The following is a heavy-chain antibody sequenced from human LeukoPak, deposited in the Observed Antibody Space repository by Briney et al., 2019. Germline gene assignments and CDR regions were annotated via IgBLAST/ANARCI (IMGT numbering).Heavy chain of an antibody. CDR2: INTGNGNT. CDR3: ASDCTYCSSTSCHERGVFDY. D-gene: IGHD2-2*01. J-gene: IGHJ4*02. V-gene: IGHV1-3*04. Sequence: GASVKVSCEASGYTFTSYAMRWVRQAPGQRLEWMGWINTGNGNTKYSQKFQGRVTITRDTSASTAYMELSSLRSEDTAVYYCASDCTYCSSTSCHERGVFDYWAREPRSPSPQ. CDR1: GYTFTSYA.